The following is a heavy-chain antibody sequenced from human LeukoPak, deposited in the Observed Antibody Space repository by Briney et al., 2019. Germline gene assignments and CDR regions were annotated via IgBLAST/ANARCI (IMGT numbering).Heavy chain of an antibody. Sequence: ASVKVSCKASGGTFSSYAISWVRQAPGQGLEWMGRIIPILGIAIYAQKFQGRVTITADKSTSTAYMELSSLRSEDTAVYYCARGEGGKYSSGWYWLSWGQGTLVTVSS. D-gene: IGHD6-19*01. CDR3: ARGEGGKYSSGWYWLS. V-gene: IGHV1-69*04. CDR2: IIPILGIA. J-gene: IGHJ4*02. CDR1: GGTFSSYA.